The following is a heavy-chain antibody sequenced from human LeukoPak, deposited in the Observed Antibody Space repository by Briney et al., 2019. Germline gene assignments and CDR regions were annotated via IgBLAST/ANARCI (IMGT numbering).Heavy chain of an antibody. D-gene: IGHD5-18*01. CDR1: GGSISSGGYY. CDR2: IYYSGSI. V-gene: IGHV4-61*08. J-gene: IGHJ4*02. CDR3: ARDDTAMVGGFDY. Sequence: SETLSLTCTVSGGSISSGGYYWSWIRQHPGKGLEWIGYIYYSGSINYNPSLKSRVTISVDTSKNQFSLKLSSVTAADTAVYYCARDDTAMVGGFDYWGQGTLVTVSS.